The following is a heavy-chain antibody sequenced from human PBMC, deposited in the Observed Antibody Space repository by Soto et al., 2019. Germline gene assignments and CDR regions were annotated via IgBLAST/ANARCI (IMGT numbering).Heavy chain of an antibody. CDR3: AKGSPSVVVVAATPGEYFQH. V-gene: IGHV3-23*01. J-gene: IGHJ1*01. D-gene: IGHD2-15*01. Sequence: EVQLLESGGGLVQPGGSLRLSCAASGFTFSSYAMSWVRQAPGKGLEWVSAVSGSGGSTYYADSVKGRFTISRDNSKNTRYLQMNSLSAEDTAVYYCAKGSPSVVVVAATPGEYFQHWGQGTLVTVSS. CDR2: VSGSGGST. CDR1: GFTFSSYA.